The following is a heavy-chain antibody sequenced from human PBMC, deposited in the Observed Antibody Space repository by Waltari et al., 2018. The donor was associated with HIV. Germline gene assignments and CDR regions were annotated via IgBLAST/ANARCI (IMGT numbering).Heavy chain of an antibody. CDR2: IYQNGNT. D-gene: IGHD2-21*02. CDR1: GGSIRDHY. Sequence: QVQLQESGPGLVKPSETLSLTCSVSGGSIRDHYLSWIRQSPGTGLEWIGYIYQNGNTNDNSSLKSRVTMSVASSKNQFSLKLTSVTAADTAIYYCARGPIMTAGNFYNGFDVWGRGTTVTVSS. J-gene: IGHJ6*02. CDR3: ARGPIMTAGNFYNGFDV. V-gene: IGHV4-59*11.